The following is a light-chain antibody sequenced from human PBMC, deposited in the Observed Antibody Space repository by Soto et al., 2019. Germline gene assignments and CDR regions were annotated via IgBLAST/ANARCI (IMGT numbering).Light chain of an antibody. CDR1: QGISNY. J-gene: IGKJ3*01. Sequence: DIQMTQSPSSLSASVGDRVTITCRASQGISNYLAWYQQKPGKVPKLLIYAASTLQSGVPSRFSGSGSGTDFTLTISSLQPEDVATYYCQKYNSGSGGIFGPGTKVDIK. CDR2: AAS. CDR3: QKYNSGSGGI. V-gene: IGKV1-27*01.